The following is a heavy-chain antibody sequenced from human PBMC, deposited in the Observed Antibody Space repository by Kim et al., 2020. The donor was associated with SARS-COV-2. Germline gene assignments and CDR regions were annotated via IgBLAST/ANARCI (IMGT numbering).Heavy chain of an antibody. D-gene: IGHD1-26*01. Sequence: GDTNYSPSLKSRVTISVDTSKNQCSLQLTSVTAADTAVYYCARGLLGGAASWGQGTLVTVSS. CDR2: GDT. V-gene: IGHV4-34*01. J-gene: IGHJ5*02. CDR3: ARGLLGGAAS.